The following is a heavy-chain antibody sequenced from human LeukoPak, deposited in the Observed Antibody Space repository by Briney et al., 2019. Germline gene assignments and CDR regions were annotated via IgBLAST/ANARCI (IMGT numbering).Heavy chain of an antibody. Sequence: GGSLRLSCSASGFTFSSYAMHWVRQAPGKGLDYVSAISSKGRSTYYADSVEGRFTISRDNSKNTLYLQMSSLRPEDTAVYYCVKDRDSGYDSLDYWGQGTLVTVSS. D-gene: IGHD5-12*01. J-gene: IGHJ4*02. CDR3: VKDRDSGYDSLDY. CDR1: GFTFSSYA. CDR2: ISSKGRST. V-gene: IGHV3-64D*06.